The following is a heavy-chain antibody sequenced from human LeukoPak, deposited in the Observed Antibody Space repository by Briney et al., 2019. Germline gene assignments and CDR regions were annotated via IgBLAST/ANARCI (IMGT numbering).Heavy chain of an antibody. CDR1: GFTVSSNY. J-gene: IGHJ6*02. Sequence: GGSLRLSCAASGFTVSSNYMSWVRQAPGKGLEWVSVIYSGGSTYYADSVKGRFTISRDNSKNTLYLQMNSLRAEDTAVYYCARERAPRPEQDYYGSGKEVDRPYYYYGMDVWGQGTTVTVSS. D-gene: IGHD3-10*01. CDR3: ARERAPRPEQDYYGSGKEVDRPYYYYGMDV. CDR2: IYSGGST. V-gene: IGHV3-66*01.